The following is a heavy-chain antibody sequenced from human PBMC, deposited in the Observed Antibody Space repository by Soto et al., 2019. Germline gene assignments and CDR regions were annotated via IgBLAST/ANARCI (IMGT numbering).Heavy chain of an antibody. CDR3: ARLGAMVRGVTVFDY. J-gene: IGHJ4*02. CDR2: TFYSGST. Sequence: QVQLRESGPGLVKPSQTLSLTCTVSDGSISSGGYFWSWIRHHPGKGLEWIGHTFYSGSTYYNPSLRRRFSISGDTSRNQFSLKLSSVTAADTAVYYCARLGAMVRGVTVFDYWGQGILVTVSS. V-gene: IGHV4-31*03. D-gene: IGHD3-10*01. CDR1: DGSISSGGYF.